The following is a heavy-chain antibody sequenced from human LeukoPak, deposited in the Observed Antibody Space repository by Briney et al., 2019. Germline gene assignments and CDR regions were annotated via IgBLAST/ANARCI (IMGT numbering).Heavy chain of an antibody. CDR2: INSDGSST. D-gene: IGHD2-21*02. CDR3: ARVGSNCGGDCYPYAFDV. V-gene: IGHV3-74*01. Sequence: GWSLRLSCASSGFIFSKYWMYWVRQAGGRGLVRVSHINSDGSSTTYADSVKGRFTVSRDNAKNMLYLEMNSLSAEDTAVYYCARVGSNCGGDCYPYAFDVWGQGTVVTVSS. CDR1: GFIFSKYW. J-gene: IGHJ3*01.